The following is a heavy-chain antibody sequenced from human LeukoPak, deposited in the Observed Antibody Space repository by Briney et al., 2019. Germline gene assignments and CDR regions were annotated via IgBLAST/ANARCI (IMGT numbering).Heavy chain of an antibody. D-gene: IGHD6-13*01. Sequence: PSETLSLTCTVSGGAISAYYWSWIRQTPGKGLERIGYIYYSGSTRYNPSLKSRVTISVDTSKTQFSLKLSSVTAADTAVYYCARVLAAVGTWFDPWGQGTLVTVSS. CDR2: IYYSGST. J-gene: IGHJ5*02. V-gene: IGHV4-59*01. CDR3: ARVLAAVGTWFDP. CDR1: GGAISAYY.